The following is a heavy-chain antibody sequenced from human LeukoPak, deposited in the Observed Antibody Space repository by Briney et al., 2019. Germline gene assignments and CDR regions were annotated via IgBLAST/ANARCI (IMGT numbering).Heavy chain of an antibody. D-gene: IGHD1-26*01. Sequence: SETLSLTCTVSGGSISNYHWSWIRQPAGKGLEWIGRIYTSEITNYNPSLESRVSMSVDTSKNQFSLKLSSVTAADTAVYYCARDRNRQYLLIDSWGQGTLVTVSS. CDR3: ARDRNRQYLLIDS. CDR2: IYTSEIT. CDR1: GGSISNYH. J-gene: IGHJ4*02. V-gene: IGHV4-4*07.